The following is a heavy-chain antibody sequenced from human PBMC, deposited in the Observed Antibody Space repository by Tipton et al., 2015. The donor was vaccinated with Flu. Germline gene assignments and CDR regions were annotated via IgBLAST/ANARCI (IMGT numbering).Heavy chain of an antibody. CDR2: VFHSGLT. J-gene: IGHJ3*01. CDR1: GGSINSTTYY. D-gene: IGHD5-12*01. Sequence: TLSLTCTVSGGSINSTTYYWGWVRQPPGKGLEWIATVFHSGLTYYNPSLKSRVSMSADTSMNQFSLRLNSMTAADTAIYYCARGVPATMASRYSFDVWGQGTEVSVTP. V-gene: IGHV4-39*07. CDR3: ARGVPATMASRYSFDV.